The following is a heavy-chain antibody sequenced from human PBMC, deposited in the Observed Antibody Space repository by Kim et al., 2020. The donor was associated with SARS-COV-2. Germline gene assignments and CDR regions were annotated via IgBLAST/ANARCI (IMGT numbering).Heavy chain of an antibody. CDR1: GYTFTSYY. CDR3: ARDKHYYGSGHESHYYYYGMDV. J-gene: IGHJ6*02. CDR2: INPSGGST. V-gene: IGHV1-46*01. D-gene: IGHD3-10*01. Sequence: ASVKVSCKASGYTFTSYYMHWVRQAPGQGLEWMGIINPSGGSTSYAQKFQGRVTMTRDTSTSTVYMELSSLRSEDTAVYYCARDKHYYGSGHESHYYYYGMDVWGQGTTVTVSS.